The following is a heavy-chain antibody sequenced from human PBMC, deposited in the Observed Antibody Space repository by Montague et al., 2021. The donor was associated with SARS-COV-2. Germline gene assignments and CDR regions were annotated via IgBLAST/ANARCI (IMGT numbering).Heavy chain of an antibody. CDR1: GETFSGYY. CDR3: ARGRIELSMIVVVMTGASYFFGV. V-gene: IGHV4-34*01. CDR2: IYHTGST. J-gene: IGHJ6*04. D-gene: IGHD3-22*01. Sequence: SETLSLTCAVYGETFSGYYWTRTRQPTGKGLDTIGEIYHTGSTNYNPSLKTRVTISVDTSKNQFSLKLRSVTAADTAVYYCARGRIELSMIVVVMTGASYFFGVWGTGTPVTAAS.